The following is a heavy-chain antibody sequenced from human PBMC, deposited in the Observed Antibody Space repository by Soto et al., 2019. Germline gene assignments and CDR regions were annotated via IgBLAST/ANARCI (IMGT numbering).Heavy chain of an antibody. CDR1: GGSISSSSYY. CDR2: IYYSGST. Sequence: SETLSLTCTVSGGSISSSSYYWGWIRQPPGKGLEWIGSIYYSGSTYYNPSLKSRVTISVDTSKNQFSLKLSSVTAADTAVYYCARRKVVGIQLWLREYYFDYWGQGTLVTVSS. CDR3: ARRKVVGIQLWLREYYFDY. J-gene: IGHJ4*02. D-gene: IGHD5-18*01. V-gene: IGHV4-39*01.